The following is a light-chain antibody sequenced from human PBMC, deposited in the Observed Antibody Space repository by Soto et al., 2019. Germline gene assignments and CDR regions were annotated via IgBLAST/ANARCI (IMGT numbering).Light chain of an antibody. CDR2: DVS. J-gene: IGKJ2*01. V-gene: IGKV1-5*01. CDR1: QSMNKW. Sequence: DIQLTQSPSLLSASVRDRVTITCRASQSMNKWLAWYQQKPGKAPKLLIYDVSVLETGVPARFRGSGSGTEVTLTISSLQPEDFATYYCQQHVSFPRSFGQGTKLEIK. CDR3: QQHVSFPRS.